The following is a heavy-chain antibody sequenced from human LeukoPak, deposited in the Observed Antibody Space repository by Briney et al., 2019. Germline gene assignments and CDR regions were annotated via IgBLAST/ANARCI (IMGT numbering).Heavy chain of an antibody. D-gene: IGHD3-22*01. CDR2: ISSSSSTI. J-gene: IGHJ4*02. CDR1: GFTFSSYA. V-gene: IGHV3-48*01. Sequence: GGSLRLSCAVSGFTFSSYAMNWVRQAPGKGLEWVSYISSSSSTIYYADSVKGRFTISRDNAKNSLYLQMNSLRAEDTAVYYCARDLPTYYYDSSGDWGQGTLVTVSS. CDR3: ARDLPTYYYDSSGD.